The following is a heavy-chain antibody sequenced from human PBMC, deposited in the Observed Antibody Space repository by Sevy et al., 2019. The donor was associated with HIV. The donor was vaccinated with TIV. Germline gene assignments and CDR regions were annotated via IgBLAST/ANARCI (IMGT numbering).Heavy chain of an antibody. CDR3: ARGKTGYGYALSY. D-gene: IGHD5-18*01. V-gene: IGHV3-66*01. CDR1: RFTVNNNY. J-gene: IGHJ4*02. CDR2: IYSDGTT. Sequence: GGSLRLSCAASRFTVNNNYMTWVRQAPGKGLGGISIIYSDGTTYHADSVKDRFNISRDNSKNMLYLQMNNLRVEDTAVYYCARGKTGYGYALSYWGQGTLVTVSS.